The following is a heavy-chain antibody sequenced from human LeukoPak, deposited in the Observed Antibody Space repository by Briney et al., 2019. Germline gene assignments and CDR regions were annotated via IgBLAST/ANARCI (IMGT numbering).Heavy chain of an antibody. J-gene: IGHJ3*02. CDR3: VLYGDYESPDGFDI. V-gene: IGHV3-64*01. CDR1: GFTFSSYA. D-gene: IGHD4-17*01. CDR2: ISSNGGST. Sequence: GGSLRLSCAASGFTFSSYAMHWVRQAPGKGLEYVSAISSNGGSTYYANSVKGRFTISRDNSKNTLYLQMGSLRAEDTAVYYCVLYGDYESPDGFDIWGQGTMVTVSS.